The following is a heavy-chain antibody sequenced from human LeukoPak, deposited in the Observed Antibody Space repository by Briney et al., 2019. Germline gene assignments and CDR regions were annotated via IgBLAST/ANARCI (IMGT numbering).Heavy chain of an antibody. Sequence: ASVKVSCKASGSTFTSYGISWGRQAPGQGLEWMWWISAYNGNTNYAQKLQGRVTMTTDTSTSTAYMELRSLRSDDTAVYYSARVPEWELLRPLDSWGQGTRVTVSS. D-gene: IGHD1-26*01. J-gene: IGHJ4*02. CDR3: ARVPEWELLRPLDS. CDR2: ISAYNGNT. CDR1: GSTFTSYG. V-gene: IGHV1-18*01.